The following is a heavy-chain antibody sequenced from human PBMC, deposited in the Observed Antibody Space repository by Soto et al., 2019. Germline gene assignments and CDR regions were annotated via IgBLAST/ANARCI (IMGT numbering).Heavy chain of an antibody. CDR3: ARGFVETAMAFDY. V-gene: IGHV4-31*03. D-gene: IGHD5-18*01. CDR2: IHYSGST. Sequence: QVQLQESGPGLVKPSQTLSLACSVSGTSISSGGYFWSWIRQLPGKGLEWLGYIHYSGSTYYNPSVKTRVVMSMDKSKNDFYRRLNSVTAADTAVYYCARGFVETAMAFDYWGQGALVTVSS. CDR1: GTSISSGGYF. J-gene: IGHJ4*02.